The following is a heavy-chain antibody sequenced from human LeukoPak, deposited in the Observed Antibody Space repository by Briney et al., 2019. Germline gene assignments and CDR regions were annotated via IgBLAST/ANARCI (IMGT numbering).Heavy chain of an antibody. CDR2: ISGSGATT. D-gene: IGHD3-10*01. V-gene: IGHV3-23*01. J-gene: IGHJ4*02. CDR3: AKDYAYYYGSGIGGFEY. Sequence: GGSLRLPCAASGFTFSSYAMSWVRQAPGKGLEWVSAISGSGATTYYADSVKGRFTISRDKSNNTLYLQMNSLRAEGTAVYYCAKDYAYYYGSGIGGFEYWGQGTLVTVSS. CDR1: GFTFSSYA.